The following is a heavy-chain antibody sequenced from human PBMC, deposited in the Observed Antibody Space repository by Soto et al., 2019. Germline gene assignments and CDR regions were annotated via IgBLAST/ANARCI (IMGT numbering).Heavy chain of an antibody. CDR1: GYTFTTYG. J-gene: IGHJ5*02. CDR2: ISTYNGNT. D-gene: IGHD2-2*01. CDR3: ARPVVRSGFDP. V-gene: IGHV1-18*01. Sequence: ASVKVSCKASGYTFTTYGISWVRQAPGQGLEWMGWISTYNGNTNYAQKLQGRVTMTTDTSTSTAYLELRSLRSDDTAVYYCARPVVRSGFDPRGQGTLVTVSS.